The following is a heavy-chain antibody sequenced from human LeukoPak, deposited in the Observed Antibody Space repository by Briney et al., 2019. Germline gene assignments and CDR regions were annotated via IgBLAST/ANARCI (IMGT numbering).Heavy chain of an antibody. CDR3: AKAFSSAYDYGPADS. Sequence: PGGSLRLSCAASGFTFSSYWMHWVRQAPGKGLVWVSRINSDGSSTSYADSVKGRFTISRDNSKNTLYLQMDSPGAEDTAVYYCAKAFSSAYDYGPADSWGQGTLVTVSS. D-gene: IGHD4/OR15-4a*01. CDR2: INSDGSST. CDR1: GFTFSSYW. J-gene: IGHJ5*02. V-gene: IGHV3-74*01.